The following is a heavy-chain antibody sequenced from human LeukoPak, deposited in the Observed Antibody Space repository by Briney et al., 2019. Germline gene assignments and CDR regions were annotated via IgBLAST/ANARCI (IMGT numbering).Heavy chain of an antibody. D-gene: IGHD3-22*01. CDR3: TRDHHRRHYDSQARNTFDI. CDR2: ISSSSSYI. V-gene: IGHV3-21*01. CDR1: GFTFSKYS. J-gene: IGHJ3*02. Sequence: GGSLRLSCAASGFTFSKYSMDWVRQAPGKGLEWVSSISSSSSYIYYADSVRGRFTISRDNAKNSLYLQMNSLRAEDTAVYYCTRDHHRRHYDSQARNTFDIWGQGTMVTVSS.